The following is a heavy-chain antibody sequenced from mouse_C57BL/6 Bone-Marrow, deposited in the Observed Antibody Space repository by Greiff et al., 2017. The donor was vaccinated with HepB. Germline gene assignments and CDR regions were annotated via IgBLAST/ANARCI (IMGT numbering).Heavy chain of an antibody. CDR2: INYDGSST. Sequence: EVKLMESEGGLVQPGSSMKLSCTASGFTFSDYYMAWVRQVPEKGLEWVANINYDGSSTYYLDSLKSRFIISRDNAKNILYLQMSSLKSEDTATYYCARDRPLPYGSSSYWYFDVWGTGTTVTVSS. CDR3: ARDRPLPYGSSSYWYFDV. J-gene: IGHJ1*03. V-gene: IGHV5-16*01. D-gene: IGHD1-1*01. CDR1: GFTFSDYY.